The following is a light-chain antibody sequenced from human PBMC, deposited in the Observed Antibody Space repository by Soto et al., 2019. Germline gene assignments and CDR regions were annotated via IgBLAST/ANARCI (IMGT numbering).Light chain of an antibody. V-gene: IGKV3-15*01. CDR3: QQYNDWPPKRT. CDR2: GAS. Sequence: EVVMTQSPVTLSVSPGERATLSCRASQSITTNLAWYQQKPGQAPRLLIYGASTRATGVPARFSGSGSGTQFAPTTSSLQSEDFARYHCQQYNDWPPKRTFGKGTRVDFK. CDR1: QSITTN. J-gene: IGKJ1*01.